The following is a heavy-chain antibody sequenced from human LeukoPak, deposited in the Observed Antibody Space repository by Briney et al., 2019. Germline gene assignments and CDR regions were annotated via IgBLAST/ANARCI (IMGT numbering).Heavy chain of an antibody. V-gene: IGHV4-59*01. CDR3: ARVLTYYYGSGSYYPPGYYFDY. CDR1: GGPINSYY. D-gene: IGHD3-10*01. Sequence: SETLSLPCTVCGGPINSYYWRWIRQPPGKGLEGIGYIYYCGRTNYNPSLKSRVTISVDTSNNQFSLKLSSVTAADTAVYYCARVLTYYYGSGSYYPPGYYFDYWGQGTLVTVSS. CDR2: IYYCGRT. J-gene: IGHJ4*02.